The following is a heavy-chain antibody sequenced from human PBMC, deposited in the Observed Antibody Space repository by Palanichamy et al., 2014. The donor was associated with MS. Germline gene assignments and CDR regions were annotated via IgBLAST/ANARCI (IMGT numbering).Heavy chain of an antibody. CDR1: GFSFSDHW. J-gene: IGHJ3*01. Sequence: EMQVVESGGDLVQPGGSLRLSCEVSGFSFSDHWMSWVRQAPGQGLEWVANVKQDGDEKHYVDSVKGRFTISRDNAQSTVHLQMNSLRAEDTAVYFCVRVGTVDHFDLWGQGTMVTVS. CDR3: VRVGTVDHFDL. V-gene: IGHV3-7*01. D-gene: IGHD1-26*01. CDR2: VKQDGDEK.